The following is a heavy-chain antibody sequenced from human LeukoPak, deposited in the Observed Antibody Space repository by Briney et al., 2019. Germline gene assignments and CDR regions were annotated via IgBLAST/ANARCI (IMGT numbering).Heavy chain of an antibody. CDR2: IKSKTDGGTT. D-gene: IGHD4-11*01. CDR3: TTGIWVGYSNYEYDLIQSVDAFDI. CDR1: GFTFSSYS. V-gene: IGHV3-15*01. J-gene: IGHJ3*02. Sequence: PGGSLRLSCAASGFTFSSYSMNWVRQAPGKGLEWVGRIKSKTDGGTTDYAAPVKGRFTISRDDSKNTLYLQMNSLKTEDTAVYYCTTGIWVGYSNYEYDLIQSVDAFDIWGQGTMVTVSS.